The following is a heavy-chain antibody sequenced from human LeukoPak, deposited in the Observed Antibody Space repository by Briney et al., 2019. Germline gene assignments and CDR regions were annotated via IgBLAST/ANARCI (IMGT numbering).Heavy chain of an antibody. CDR1: GFTFSSYS. V-gene: IGHV3-21*06. D-gene: IGHD2-15*01. J-gene: IGHJ4*02. Sequence: GGSLRLSCAASGFTFSSYSMNWVRQAPGKGLEWVSSISSSSSYIYYADSVKGRFTISRDNAKNSLYLQMNSLRAEDTAVYYCARARGYCRGGTSFLFDYWGQGTLVTVSS. CDR3: ARARGYCRGGTSFLFDY. CDR2: ISSSSSYI.